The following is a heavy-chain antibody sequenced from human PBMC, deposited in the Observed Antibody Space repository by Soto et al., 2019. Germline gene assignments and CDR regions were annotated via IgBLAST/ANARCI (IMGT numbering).Heavy chain of an antibody. V-gene: IGHV3-23*01. Sequence: EVQLLDPGGGLVQPGGALRLSCAASGFNFNSHAMTWVRQAPGKWLEWVSTISANIISTYYADSVKGRFTISRDDSKNALYLQMSSLRVEDTAVYHCARVDTPTVRVGMDVWGQGTTVTVSS. CDR3: ARVDTPTVRVGMDV. CDR1: GFNFNSHA. D-gene: IGHD2-15*01. J-gene: IGHJ6*02. CDR2: ISANIIST.